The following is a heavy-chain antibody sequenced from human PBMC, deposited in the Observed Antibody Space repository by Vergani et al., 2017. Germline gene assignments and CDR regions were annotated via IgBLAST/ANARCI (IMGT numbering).Heavy chain of an antibody. D-gene: IGHD3-10*01. J-gene: IGHJ6*02. CDR3: ASYGSGSYYLPGDSYYYYGMDV. CDR2: IYSGGST. V-gene: IGHV3-53*04. CDR1: GFTVSSNY. Sequence: EVQLVESGGGLVQPGGSLRLSCAASGFTVSSNYMSWVRQAPGKGLEWVSVIYSGGSTYYADSVKGRFTISRHNSKNTLYLQMNSLRAEDTAVYYCASYGSGSYYLPGDSYYYYGMDVWGQGTTVTVSS.